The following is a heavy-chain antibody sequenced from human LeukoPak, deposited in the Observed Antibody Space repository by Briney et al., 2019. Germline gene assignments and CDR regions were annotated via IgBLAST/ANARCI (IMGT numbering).Heavy chain of an antibody. Sequence: PGRSLRLSCAASGFTFSSYAIHWVRQAPGKGLEGVAVISYDGNNKYYADSVKGRFTISRDNAKNSLYLQMNSLRAEDTAVYYCATDLGSSRPNFWGQGILVTVSS. D-gene: IGHD6-13*01. CDR3: ATDLGSSRPNF. V-gene: IGHV3-30*03. J-gene: IGHJ4*02. CDR1: GFTFSSYA. CDR2: ISYDGNNK.